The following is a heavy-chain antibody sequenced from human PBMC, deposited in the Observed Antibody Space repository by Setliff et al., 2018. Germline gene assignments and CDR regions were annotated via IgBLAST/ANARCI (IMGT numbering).Heavy chain of an antibody. CDR3: AREPLWGSHDAFDI. V-gene: IGHV1-18*01. CDR2: ISAYNANT. J-gene: IGHJ3*02. CDR1: GYIFTSYA. D-gene: IGHD7-27*01. Sequence: ASVKVSCKASGYIFTSYAINWVRQAPGQGLEWMGSISAYNANTNYAQNLQGRVTMTRDTSTSTAYMELRSLRSDDTAVYYCAREPLWGSHDAFDIWGQGTMGTVSS.